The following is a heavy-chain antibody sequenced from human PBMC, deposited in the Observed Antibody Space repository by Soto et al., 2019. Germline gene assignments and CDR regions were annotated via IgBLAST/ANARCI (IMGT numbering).Heavy chain of an antibody. CDR1: GFTFDDYA. Sequence: GGSLRLSCAASGFTFDDYAMHWVRQAPGKGLEWVSGISWNSGSIGYADSVKGRFTISRDNAKNSLYLQMNSLRAEDTALYNCAKALPHYFGSGSYYNYPPHYYYYMDVWGKGTTVTVSS. CDR3: AKALPHYFGSGSYYNYPPHYYYYMDV. J-gene: IGHJ6*03. CDR2: ISWNSGSI. D-gene: IGHD3-10*01. V-gene: IGHV3-9*01.